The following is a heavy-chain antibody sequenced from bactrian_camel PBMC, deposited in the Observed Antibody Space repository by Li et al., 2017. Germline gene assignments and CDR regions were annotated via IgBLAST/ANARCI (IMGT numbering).Heavy chain of an antibody. Sequence: HVQLVESGGGSVQAGGSLTLSCAASGLVYPFWSMAWFRQAPGKEREGVARIDSRGTTEYVDSVKGRFTVFKGNAGKTLYLQMNNLQPEDTAMYYCTAETDFCTDPENMYWGQGTQVTVS. J-gene: IGHJ4*01. CDR3: TAETDFCTDPENMY. D-gene: IGHD6*01. CDR1: GLVYPFWS. CDR2: IDSRGTT. V-gene: IGHV3S53*01.